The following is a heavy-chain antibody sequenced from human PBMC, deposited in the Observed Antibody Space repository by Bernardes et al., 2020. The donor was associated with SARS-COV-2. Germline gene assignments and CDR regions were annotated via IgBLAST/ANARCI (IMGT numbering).Heavy chain of an antibody. J-gene: IGHJ4*02. CDR1: GFSLSNYA. CDR2: TIASGGST. V-gene: IGHV3-23*01. Sequence: GGSLRLSCAPSGFSLSNYAMTWASQAPGKGLEWVSSTIASGGSTFYADSVKGRSTISRDHSKNTLYLQMNSLRDDDTAVYFCAKGLGRQQRMDCWGQGTLVTVSS. CDR3: AKGLGRQQRMDC. D-gene: IGHD6-13*01.